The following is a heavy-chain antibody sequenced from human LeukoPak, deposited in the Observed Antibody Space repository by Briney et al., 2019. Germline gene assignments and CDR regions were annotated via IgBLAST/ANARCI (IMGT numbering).Heavy chain of an antibody. CDR2: ISSSGSTI. CDR1: GFTFSSYE. J-gene: IGHJ4*02. V-gene: IGHV3-48*03. D-gene: IGHD5-24*01. Sequence: GGSLRLSCAASGFTFSSYEMNWVRQAPGKGLEWVSYISSSGSTIYYADSVKGRFTISRDNAKNSLYLQMNSLRAEDTAVYYCARTQMATLGLTFDYWGQGTLVTVSS. CDR3: ARTQMATLGLTFDY.